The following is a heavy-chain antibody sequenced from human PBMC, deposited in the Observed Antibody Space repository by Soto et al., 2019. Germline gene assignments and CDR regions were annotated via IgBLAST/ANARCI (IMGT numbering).Heavy chain of an antibody. CDR3: AGYDSSGYYSGALDY. J-gene: IGHJ4*02. CDR1: GGSISSGDYY. CDR2: IYYSGST. D-gene: IGHD3-22*01. Sequence: SETLSLTCTVSGGSISSGDYYWSWIRQPPGKGLEWIGYIYYSGSTYYNPSLKSQVTISVDTSKNQFSLKLSSVTAADTAVYYCAGYDSSGYYSGALDYWGQGTLVTSPQ. V-gene: IGHV4-30-4*01.